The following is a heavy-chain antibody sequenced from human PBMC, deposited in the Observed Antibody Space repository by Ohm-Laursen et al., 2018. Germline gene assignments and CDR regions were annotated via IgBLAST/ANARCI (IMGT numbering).Heavy chain of an antibody. CDR2: INPSGGST. CDR3: ARGVVTAILDY. CDR1: GYTFTSYY. D-gene: IGHD2-21*02. J-gene: IGHJ4*02. Sequence: GAPVKVSCKVSGYTFTSYYMHWVRQAPGQGLEWMGIINPSGGSTSYAQKFQGRVTMTRDTSTSTVYMELSSLRSEDTAVYYCARGVVTAILDYWGQGTLVTVSS. V-gene: IGHV1-46*01.